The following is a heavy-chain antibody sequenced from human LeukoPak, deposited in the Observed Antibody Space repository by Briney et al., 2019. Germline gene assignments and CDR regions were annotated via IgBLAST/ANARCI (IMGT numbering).Heavy chain of an antibody. CDR2: IYYSGST. J-gene: IGHJ3*02. CDR3: ARGGGYSYGLRAFDI. Sequence: SETLSLTCTVPGGSISSYYWSWIRQPPGKGLEWIGYIYYSGSTNYNPSLKSRVTISVDTSKNQFSLKLSSVTAADTAVYYCARGGGYSYGLRAFDIWGQGTMVTVSS. V-gene: IGHV4-59*01. CDR1: GGSISSYY. D-gene: IGHD5-18*01.